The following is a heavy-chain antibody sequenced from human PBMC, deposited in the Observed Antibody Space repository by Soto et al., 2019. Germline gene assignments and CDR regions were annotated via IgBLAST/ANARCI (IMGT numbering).Heavy chain of an antibody. D-gene: IGHD3-10*01. CDR1: GFSLSTSGED. V-gene: IGHV2-5*02. CDR3: AHSQGFGEFFSFDP. J-gene: IGHJ5*02. Sequence: SGPTMVNPTRTLTLTCTFSGFSLSTSGEDVDWNSQPPGKTLEWLALIYWDDNKRYSPSLKSRLTITKDTSKNQVVLILTNMDPVYSATYYCAHSQGFGEFFSFDPWGQGTLVTVSS. CDR2: IYWDDNK.